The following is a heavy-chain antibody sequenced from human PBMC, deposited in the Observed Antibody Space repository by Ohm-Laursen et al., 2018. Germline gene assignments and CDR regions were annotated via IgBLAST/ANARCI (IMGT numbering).Heavy chain of an antibody. D-gene: IGHD7-27*01. CDR2: MNPNSGNT. Sequence: ASVTVSCKASGYTSTSYDINWVRQATGHGLEWMGRMNPNSGNTGYAQKFQGRVTMTRNTSISTAYMELSSLRSEDTAVYYCARALGGYPISYYYGMDVWGQGTTVTVS. CDR3: ARALGGYPISYYYGMDV. V-gene: IGHV1-8*01. J-gene: IGHJ6*02. CDR1: GYTSTSYD.